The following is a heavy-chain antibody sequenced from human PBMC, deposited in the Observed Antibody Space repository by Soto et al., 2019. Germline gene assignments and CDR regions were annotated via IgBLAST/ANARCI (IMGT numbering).Heavy chain of an antibody. Sequence: QVQLQESGPGLVKPSQTLSLTCTVSGGSISSGDYYWSWIRQPPGEGLEWIGYIYYSGSTYYDPSLKSRVTISVDTSKNQFSLKLSSVTAADTAVYYCARVGDRAMAVSDWGQGTLVTVSS. J-gene: IGHJ4*02. CDR3: ARVGDRAMAVSD. D-gene: IGHD5-18*01. V-gene: IGHV4-30-4*01. CDR2: IYYSGST. CDR1: GGSISSGDYY.